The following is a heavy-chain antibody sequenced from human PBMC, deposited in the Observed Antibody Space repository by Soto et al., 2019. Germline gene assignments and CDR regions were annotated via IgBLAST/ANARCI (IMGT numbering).Heavy chain of an antibody. J-gene: IGHJ4*02. V-gene: IGHV4-34*01. CDR1: GGSLSGYY. CDR3: ARGQEGVVATH. Sequence: QVQLQQWGAGLLKPSETLSLNCAVTGGSLSGYYWSWIRQPPGKGLEWIGEVKDGGHTNYSPSLRGRVTTSSDSSNNQSSLRLNSVTAADTGVYYCARGQEGVVATHWDQGSQVTVSS. CDR2: VKDGGHT. D-gene: IGHD5-12*01.